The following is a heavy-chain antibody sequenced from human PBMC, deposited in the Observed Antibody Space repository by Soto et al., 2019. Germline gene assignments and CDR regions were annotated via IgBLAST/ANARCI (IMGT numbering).Heavy chain of an antibody. V-gene: IGHV1-18*04. CDR3: ARVPRGTWYAHLLY. D-gene: IGHD1-26*01. Sequence: QVQLVQSGAEVKKPGASVKVSCKTSGYTFTSYGISWVRQAPGQGLEWMGWISGYSGNTNYAQMHQGRVTMTTDTSTSTAYMELRSLRSDDTAVYYCARVPRGTWYAHLLYWGQGTLVTVSS. CDR2: ISGYSGNT. J-gene: IGHJ4*02. CDR1: GYTFTSYG.